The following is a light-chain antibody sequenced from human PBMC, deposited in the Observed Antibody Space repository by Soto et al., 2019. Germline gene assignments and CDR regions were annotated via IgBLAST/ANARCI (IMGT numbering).Light chain of an antibody. Sequence: EIVLTQSPGTLSLSPGERATLSCRASQSVSSNYLAWYQKKPGQAPRLLIYGVSSRATGIPDRFSGSGSGTDSTLTISRLEPEDFAVYYCQQYGSSPYTFGQGTKLEIK. CDR1: QSVSSNY. CDR2: GVS. V-gene: IGKV3-20*01. J-gene: IGKJ2*01. CDR3: QQYGSSPYT.